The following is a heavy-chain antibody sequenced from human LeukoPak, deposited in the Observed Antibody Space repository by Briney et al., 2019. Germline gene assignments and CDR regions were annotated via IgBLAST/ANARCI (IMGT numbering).Heavy chain of an antibody. J-gene: IGHJ6*03. V-gene: IGHV3-11*04. CDR3: ARGRGIVGTTGYYYMDV. CDR1: GFSLSDYY. D-gene: IGHD1-26*01. Sequence: GGSLRLSCVASGFSLSDYYMSWIRQAPGKGLEWVSYIGSAIYYADSVKGRFTISRDNAKNSLYLQMSSLRAEDTAVYYCARGRGIVGTTGYYYMDVWGKGTTVTVSS. CDR2: IGSAI.